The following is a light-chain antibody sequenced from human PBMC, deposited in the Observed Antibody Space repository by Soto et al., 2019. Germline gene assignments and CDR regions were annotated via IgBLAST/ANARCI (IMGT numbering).Light chain of an antibody. CDR1: QSISTY. V-gene: IGKV1-39*01. CDR2: AAS. Sequence: DIQMTQSPSSLSASVGDRVTITCLASQSISTYLNWYQQKPGKAPKLLIYAASSLQSGVPSRFSGGGSGTDFTLTISSLKPEDFATYYCQQSYTTPWTFGQGTKVDIK. CDR3: QQSYTTPWT. J-gene: IGKJ1*01.